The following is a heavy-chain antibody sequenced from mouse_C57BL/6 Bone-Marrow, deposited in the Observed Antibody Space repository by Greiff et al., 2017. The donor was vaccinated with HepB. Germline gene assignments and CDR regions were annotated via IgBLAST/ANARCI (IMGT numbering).Heavy chain of an antibody. V-gene: IGHV5-4*03. CDR1: GFTFSSYG. D-gene: IGHD2-5*01. CDR2: ISDGGSYT. J-gene: IGHJ1*03. Sequence: EVKLVESGGDLVKPGGSLKLSCAASGFTFSSYGMSWVRQTPDKRLEWVATISDGGSYTYYPDNVKGRFTISRDNAKNNLYLQMSHLKSEDTAMYYCARGGPTIVTTWYFDVWGTGTTVTVSS. CDR3: ARGGPTIVTTWYFDV.